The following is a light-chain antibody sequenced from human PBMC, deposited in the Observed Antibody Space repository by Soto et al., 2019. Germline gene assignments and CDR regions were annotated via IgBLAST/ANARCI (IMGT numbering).Light chain of an antibody. V-gene: IGKV3-11*01. CDR1: QCVSSS. CDR2: DAS. CDR3: QHRSNWPPT. J-gene: IGKJ1*01. Sequence: EIVLIQSPATLSLSPGERATLSCRASQCVSSSLAWYQQNPGQAPRLPIFDASNRATGIPVRFSGSGSGTDFTLTISSLEPEDFAVYYCQHRSNWPPTFGQGTKVDIK.